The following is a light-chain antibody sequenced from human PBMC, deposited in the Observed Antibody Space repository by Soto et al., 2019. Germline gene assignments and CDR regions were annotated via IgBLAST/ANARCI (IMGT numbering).Light chain of an antibody. CDR3: QQSYTTVYS. J-gene: IGKJ2*01. V-gene: IGKV1-39*01. CDR1: QTIGAN. CDR2: DAS. Sequence: DIQMTQSPSSLSASVGDRVTITCRACQTIGANLNWYRQEPGKAPTLLIYDASTLQSGVPSRFSGLGSGTDFALTITSLQPDDSATYYCQQSYTTVYSFGQGTKVDIK.